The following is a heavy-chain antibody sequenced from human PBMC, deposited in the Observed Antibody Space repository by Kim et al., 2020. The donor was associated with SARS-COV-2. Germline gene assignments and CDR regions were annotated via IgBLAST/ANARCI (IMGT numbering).Heavy chain of an antibody. J-gene: IGHJ5*02. D-gene: IGHD4-4*01. Sequence: SVKVSCKASGGTFSSYAISWVRQAPGQGLEWMGGIIPIFGTANYAQKFQGRVTITADESTSTAYMELSSLRSEDTAVYYCARVYDVDDYSNYDLAAAARIWFDPWGQGTLVTVSS. CDR2: IIPIFGTA. CDR3: ARVYDVDDYSNYDLAAAARIWFDP. CDR1: GGTFSSYA. V-gene: IGHV1-69*13.